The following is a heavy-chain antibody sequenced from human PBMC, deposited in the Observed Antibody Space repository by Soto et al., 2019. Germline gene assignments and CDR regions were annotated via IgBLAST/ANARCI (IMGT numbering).Heavy chain of an antibody. D-gene: IGHD1-26*01. CDR1: GYTFTSYG. CDR3: ARGVGASYYFDY. Sequence: QVQLVQSGAEVKKPGASVKVSCKASGYTFTSYGISWVRQAPGQGLEWMGWISAYNGNTNYAQMLQGRVTLTTDTSTSTAYTELRSLRSDATAVYYGARGVGASYYFDYWGQGTLVTVSS. V-gene: IGHV1-18*01. J-gene: IGHJ4*02. CDR2: ISAYNGNT.